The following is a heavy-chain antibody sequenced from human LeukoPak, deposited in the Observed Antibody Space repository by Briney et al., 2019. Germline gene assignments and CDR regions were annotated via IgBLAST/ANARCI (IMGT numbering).Heavy chain of an antibody. J-gene: IGHJ4*02. CDR2: IDWDDDK. V-gene: IGHV2-70*04. D-gene: IGHD2-21*02. CDR1: GFSLSTSGMR. CDR3: ARTPYCGGDCYVDY. Sequence: SGPALVKPTQTLTLTCTFSGFSLSTSGMRVSWIRQPPGKALEWLARIDWDDDKYYSTSLKTRLTISKDTSKNQVVLTMTNMDPVDTATYYCARTPYCGGDCYVDYWGQGTLVTVSS.